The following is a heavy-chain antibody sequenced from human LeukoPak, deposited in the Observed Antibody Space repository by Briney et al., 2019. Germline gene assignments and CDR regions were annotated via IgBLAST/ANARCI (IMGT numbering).Heavy chain of an antibody. D-gene: IGHD1-26*01. V-gene: IGHV3-66*01. CDR3: ARDSGLLPYGMDV. Sequence: GGSLRLSCAASGFTFSSYAMSWVRQAPGKGLEWASVTYSGGSTYYADSVKGRFTISRDNSKNTLYLQMNSLRAEDTAVYYCARDSGLLPYGMDVWGQGTTVTVSS. CDR2: TYSGGST. J-gene: IGHJ6*02. CDR1: GFTFSSYA.